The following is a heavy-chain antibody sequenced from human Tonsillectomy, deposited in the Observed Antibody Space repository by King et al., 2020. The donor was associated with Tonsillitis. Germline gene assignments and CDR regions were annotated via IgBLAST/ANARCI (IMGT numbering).Heavy chain of an antibody. Sequence: VQLVESGGGLVKPGGSLRLSCAASGVTFSTYSMNWVRQAPGNGLEWVSSISGSWSNIYYADSVNGRFTVARDNTKNSLYLQMNSLRAEDTAVYYCARDPFGGGDIFDIWGQGTLVTVSS. CDR3: ARDPFGGGDIFDI. V-gene: IGHV3-21*01. D-gene: IGHD3-16*01. CDR2: ISGSWSNI. J-gene: IGHJ3*02. CDR1: GVTFSTYS.